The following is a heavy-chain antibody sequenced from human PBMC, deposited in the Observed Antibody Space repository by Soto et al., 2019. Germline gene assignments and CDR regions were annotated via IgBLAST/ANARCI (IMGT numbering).Heavy chain of an antibody. V-gene: IGHV1-3*01. CDR3: ARENIVVVPAARGAAFDI. D-gene: IGHD2-2*01. CDR2: INAGNGNT. Sequence: GASVKVTCKASGYTFTSYAMHWVRQAPGQRLEWMGWINAGNGNTKYSQKFQGRVTITRDTSASTAYMELSSLRSEDTAVYYCARENIVVVPAARGAAFDIWGQGTMVTV. J-gene: IGHJ3*02. CDR1: GYTFTSYA.